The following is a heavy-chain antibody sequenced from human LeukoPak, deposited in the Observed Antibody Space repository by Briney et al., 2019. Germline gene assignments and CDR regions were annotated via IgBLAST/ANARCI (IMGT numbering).Heavy chain of an antibody. V-gene: IGHV1-46*03. J-gene: IGHJ4*02. Sequence: ASVKVSCKASGYTFTSYYMHWVRQAPGQGLEWIGIINPSGGSTSYAQKFQGRVTMTRDTSTSTVYMELSSLRSEDTAVPYCARDRSSGYEFDYWGQGTLVTVSS. CDR1: GYTFTSYY. CDR3: ARDRSSGYEFDY. CDR2: INPSGGST. D-gene: IGHD5-12*01.